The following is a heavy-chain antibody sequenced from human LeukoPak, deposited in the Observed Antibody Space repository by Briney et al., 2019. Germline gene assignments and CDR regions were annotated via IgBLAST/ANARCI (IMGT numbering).Heavy chain of an antibody. J-gene: IGHJ6*02. D-gene: IGHD3-10*01. CDR3: ARDLYYGSGNMDV. CDR1: GFTVSSNY. Sequence: GGSLRLSCAASGFTVSSNYMSWVRQAPGKGLEWVSVIYSGGSTYYADSVKGRFTISRDNSKNTLYLQMNSLRAEDTAVYYCARDLYYGSGNMDVWGQGTTVTVSS. V-gene: IGHV3-53*01. CDR2: IYSGGST.